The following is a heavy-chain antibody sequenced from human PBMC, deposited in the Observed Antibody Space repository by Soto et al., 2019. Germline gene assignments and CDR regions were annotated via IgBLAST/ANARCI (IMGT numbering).Heavy chain of an antibody. CDR1: GGAISSDSFY. CDR3: ARNQPQRYCSGGTCRPAYGMDV. D-gene: IGHD2-15*01. CDR2: IYYSGDT. J-gene: IGHJ6*02. V-gene: IGHV4-39*01. Sequence: PXGSVYLRCTVSGGAISSDSFYGAWIRQPPGKGLEWIGIIYYSGDTYYNPSLAGRLTMSVDTSNQFSLTLRSVTAADTALYYCARNQPQRYCSGGTCRPAYGMDVWGQRTTVTVSS.